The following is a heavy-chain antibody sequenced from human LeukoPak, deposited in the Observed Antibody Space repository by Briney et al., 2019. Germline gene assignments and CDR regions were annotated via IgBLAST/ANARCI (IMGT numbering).Heavy chain of an antibody. CDR3: ARADPLAAAGEVDY. CDR1: GFXFSSYS. J-gene: IGHJ4*02. D-gene: IGHD6-13*01. V-gene: IGHV3-21*01. Sequence: GGSLRLSCAASGFXFSSYSINWVRQAPGKGQEWVSSISSSSSYIYYADSVKGRFTISRDNAKNSLYLQMNSLRAEDTAVYYCARADPLAAAGEVDYWGQGTLVTVSS. CDR2: ISSSSSYI.